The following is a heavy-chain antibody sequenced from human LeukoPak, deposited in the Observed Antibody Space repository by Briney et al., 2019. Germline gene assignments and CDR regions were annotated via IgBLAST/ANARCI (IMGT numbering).Heavy chain of an antibody. J-gene: IGHJ4*02. CDR2: LGISGDYA. CDR1: GFTLRSYA. CDR3: ARRAGAYSHPYDY. D-gene: IGHD4/OR15-4a*01. V-gene: IGHV3-23*01. Sequence: GGSLRLSCVGSGFTLRSYAMSWVRQAPGKGLQWVSSLGISGDYAWYAGSVKGRFTISRDNSKNTLYLQMNSLRAEDTAVYYCARRAGAYSHPYDYWGQGTLVTVSS.